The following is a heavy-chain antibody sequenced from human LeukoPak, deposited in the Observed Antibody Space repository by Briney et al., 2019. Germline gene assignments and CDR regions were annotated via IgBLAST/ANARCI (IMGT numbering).Heavy chain of an antibody. Sequence: GGSLRLSCEASGFTFSRYWMHWVRQAPGKGLEGVSCIKSDGSSTSIADSAKGRFTISRDNAKNTVYLQMNSLRAEDTAVYYCVRDNRSYNFDYWGQGTLVTVSS. V-gene: IGHV3-74*01. CDR2: IKSDGSST. CDR1: GFTFSRYW. D-gene: IGHD1-26*01. J-gene: IGHJ4*02. CDR3: VRDNRSYNFDY.